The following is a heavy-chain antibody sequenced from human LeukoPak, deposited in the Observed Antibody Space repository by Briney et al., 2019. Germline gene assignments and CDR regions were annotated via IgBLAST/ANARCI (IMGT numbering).Heavy chain of an antibody. CDR1: GFTVSSIY. CDR3: ANTIRGPLFGYYYGMDV. V-gene: IGHV3-53*01. D-gene: IGHD3-10*01. CDR2: IHSGGST. J-gene: IGHJ6*02. Sequence: GGSLRLSCAASGFTVSSIYMSWVRRAPGKGLEWVSVIHSGGSTYYADSVKGRFTISSDNSKNTLYLQMNSLRAEDTAVYYCANTIRGPLFGYYYGMDVWGQGTTVTVSS.